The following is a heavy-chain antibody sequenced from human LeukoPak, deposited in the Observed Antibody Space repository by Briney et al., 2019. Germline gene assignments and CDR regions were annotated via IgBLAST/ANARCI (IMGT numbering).Heavy chain of an antibody. Sequence: ASVKVSCKASGYTFTSYDINWVRQATGQGLEWMGWMNPNSGNTGYAQKFQGRVTITRNTSISTAYMELSSLRSDDSAMYYCARDLGTIFGVVVHWGQGTLVTVSS. V-gene: IGHV1-8*03. CDR2: MNPNSGNT. D-gene: IGHD3-3*01. CDR1: GYTFTSYD. J-gene: IGHJ4*02. CDR3: ARDLGTIFGVVVH.